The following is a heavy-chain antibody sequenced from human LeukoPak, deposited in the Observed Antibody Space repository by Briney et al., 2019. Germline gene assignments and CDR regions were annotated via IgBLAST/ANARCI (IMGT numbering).Heavy chain of an antibody. CDR1: GGSISSGIYY. Sequence: SQTLPLTCTVSGGSISSGIYYWTWIRQHPGKGLEWIGYIYYSGSTYYNPSLKSRVTISVDTSKNHFSLRLSSVTAADTAVYYCARGGSYYYDSSGYYFFDYWGQGTLVTVSS. J-gene: IGHJ4*02. CDR3: ARGGSYYYDSSGYYFFDY. V-gene: IGHV4-31*03. CDR2: IYYSGST. D-gene: IGHD3-22*01.